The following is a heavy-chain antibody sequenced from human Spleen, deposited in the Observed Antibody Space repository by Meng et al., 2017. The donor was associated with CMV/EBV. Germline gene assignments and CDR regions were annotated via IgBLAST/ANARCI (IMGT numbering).Heavy chain of an antibody. V-gene: IGHV3-23*01. J-gene: IGHJ4*02. D-gene: IGHD3-3*01. Sequence: GESLKISCAASGFTFSSYAMSWVRQAPGKGLEWVSAISGSGGSTYYADSVKGRFTISRDNSKNTLYLQMNSLRAEDTAVYYCAKAGTIFGVVRNYFDYWGQGTLVTVSS. CDR1: GFTFSSYA. CDR3: AKAGTIFGVVRNYFDY. CDR2: ISGSGGST.